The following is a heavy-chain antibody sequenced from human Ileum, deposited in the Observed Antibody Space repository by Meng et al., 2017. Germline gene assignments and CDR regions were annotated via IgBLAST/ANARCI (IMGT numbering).Heavy chain of an antibody. CDR2: VYHSGST. D-gene: IGHD3-10*02. J-gene: IGHJ2*01. V-gene: IGHV4-4*02. CDR3: ARADYVRYFDL. CDR1: VGSIEMNTG. Sequence: VRMQRSAQVRGKPTRPLSLHSAGAVGSIEMNTGETWIRQPPGQGLEWIGEVYHSGSTHYNPSLQSRVTISIDNSKNRFSLSLNSVTAADTAIYYCARADYVRYFDLWGRGTLVPVSS.